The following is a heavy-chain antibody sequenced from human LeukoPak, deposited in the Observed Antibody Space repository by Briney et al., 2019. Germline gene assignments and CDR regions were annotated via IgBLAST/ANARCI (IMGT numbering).Heavy chain of an antibody. CDR3: ARDDYGDHYYFDY. V-gene: IGHV3-30-3*01. CDR2: ISYDGSNK. D-gene: IGHD4-17*01. Sequence: GGSLRLSCAASGFTFSSYAMHWVRQAPGKGLEWVAVISYDGSNKYYADSVKGRFTITRDNSKNTLYLQMNSLRAEDTAVYYCARDDYGDHYYFDYWGQGTLVTVSS. J-gene: IGHJ4*02. CDR1: GFTFSSYA.